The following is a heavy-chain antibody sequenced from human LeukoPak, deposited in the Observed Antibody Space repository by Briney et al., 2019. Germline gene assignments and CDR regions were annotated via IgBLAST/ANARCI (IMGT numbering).Heavy chain of an antibody. CDR2: INTNTGNP. CDR3: ARGGKRITMVRGTSNWFDP. J-gene: IGHJ5*02. D-gene: IGHD3-10*01. V-gene: IGHV7-4-1*02. Sequence: ASVKVSCKASGYTFTSYAMNWVRQAPGQGLEWMGWINTNTGNPTYAQGFTGRFVFSLDTSFSTAYLQISSLKAEDTAVYYCARGGKRITMVRGTSNWFDPWGQGTLVTVSS. CDR1: GYTFTSYA.